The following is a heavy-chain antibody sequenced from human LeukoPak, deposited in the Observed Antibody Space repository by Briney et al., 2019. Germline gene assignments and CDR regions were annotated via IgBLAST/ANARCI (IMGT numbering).Heavy chain of an antibody. D-gene: IGHD3-10*01. Sequence: GESLKISCKGSGYSFTRYWIGWVRQMPGKGLEWMGIIYPADSDTRYSPSFQGQVTISADKSISTAFLRWTSLKASDTAIYYCARGRGTGSPIGPRYFDLWGRGTLVTVSS. J-gene: IGHJ2*01. CDR1: GYSFTRYW. CDR2: IYPADSDT. CDR3: ARGRGTGSPIGPRYFDL. V-gene: IGHV5-51*01.